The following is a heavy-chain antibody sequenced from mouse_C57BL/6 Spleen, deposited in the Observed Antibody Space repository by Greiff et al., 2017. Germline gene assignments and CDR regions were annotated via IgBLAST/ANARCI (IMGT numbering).Heavy chain of an antibody. J-gene: IGHJ4*01. CDR3: ARSTVVPYYYAMDY. V-gene: IGHV7-3*01. CDR2: IRNKANGYTT. CDR1: GFTFTDYY. D-gene: IGHD1-1*01. Sequence: EVKVVESGGGLVQPGGSLSLSCAASGFTFTDYYMSWVRQPPGKALEWLGFIRNKANGYTTEYSASLKGRFTISRDNSQSILYLQMNALIAEDSATYYCARSTVVPYYYAMDYWGQGTSVTVSS.